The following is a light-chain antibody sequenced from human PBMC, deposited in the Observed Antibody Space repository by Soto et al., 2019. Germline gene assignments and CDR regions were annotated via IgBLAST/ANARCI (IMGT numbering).Light chain of an antibody. Sequence: EIVLTQSPATLSLSPVEIATLSCRASQSVSSSYLAWYQQKPGQAPRLLIYGASSRATGIPDRFSGSGSGTDFTLTISRLEPEDFAVYYCQQYGSSSIPFGQGTRL. CDR3: QQYGSSSIP. CDR2: GAS. CDR1: QSVSSSY. J-gene: IGKJ5*01. V-gene: IGKV3-20*01.